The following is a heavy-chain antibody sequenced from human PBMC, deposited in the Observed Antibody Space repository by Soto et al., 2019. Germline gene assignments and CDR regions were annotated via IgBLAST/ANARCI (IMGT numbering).Heavy chain of an antibody. J-gene: IGHJ5*02. V-gene: IGHV3-23*01. Sequence: GWSLRLSCAASGFTFSSYAMSWVRQAPGKGLEWVSAISGSGGSTYYADSVKGRFTISRDNSKNTLYLQMNSLRAEDTAVYYCAKVPNILTDNWFDPWGQGTLVTVSS. D-gene: IGHD3-9*01. CDR3: AKVPNILTDNWFDP. CDR1: GFTFSSYA. CDR2: ISGSGGST.